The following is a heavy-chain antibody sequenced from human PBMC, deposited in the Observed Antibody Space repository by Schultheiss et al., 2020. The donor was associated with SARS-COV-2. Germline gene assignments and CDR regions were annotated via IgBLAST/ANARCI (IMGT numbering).Heavy chain of an antibody. D-gene: IGHD3-10*01. CDR3: ARAARVEQLFSVRGGHLDY. V-gene: IGHV4-59*01. Sequence: SQTLSLTCTVSSGSLIPYYWTWIRQPPGKGLEQVGNIYYTGITKYSPSLKSRITISVDTSKKQFSLRLGSVTAADTAVYYCARAARVEQLFSVRGGHLDYWGRGTQVTVSS. CDR1: SGSLIPYY. CDR2: IYYTGIT. J-gene: IGHJ4*02.